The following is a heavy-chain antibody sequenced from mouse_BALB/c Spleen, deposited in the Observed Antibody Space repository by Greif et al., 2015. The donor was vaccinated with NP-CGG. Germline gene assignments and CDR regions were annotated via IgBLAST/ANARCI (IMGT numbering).Heavy chain of an antibody. CDR3: TRAGYYAMDY. CDR2: INPSNGGT. V-gene: IGHV1S81*02. Sequence: VQLQQSGAELVKPGASVKLSCKASGYTFTSYYMYWVKQRPGQGLEWIGGINPSNGGTNFNEKFKSKATLTVDKSSSTAYMQRSSLTSEDSAVYYCTRAGYYAMDYWGQGTSVTVSS. CDR1: GYTFTSYY. J-gene: IGHJ4*01.